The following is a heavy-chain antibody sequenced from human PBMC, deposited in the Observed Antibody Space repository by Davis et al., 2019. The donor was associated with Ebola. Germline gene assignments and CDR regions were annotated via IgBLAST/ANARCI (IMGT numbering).Heavy chain of an antibody. CDR3: VRGRLRAWFDS. CDR2: TYYDSKCFH. D-gene: IGHD6-25*01. CDR1: GDSVSGQNGA. Sequence: HSQTLSLTCAISGDSVSGQNGAWNWIRQSPSRGLEWLGRTYYDSKCFHDYALSVRSRIAINAHTSKNQFSLQLNSVTPDDTAVYYCVRGRLRAWFDSWGQGILVTVSS. J-gene: IGHJ5*01. V-gene: IGHV6-1*01.